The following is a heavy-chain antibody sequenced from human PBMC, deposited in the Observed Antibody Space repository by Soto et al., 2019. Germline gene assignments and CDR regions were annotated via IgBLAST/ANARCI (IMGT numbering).Heavy chain of an antibody. CDR1: GVNFMNFA. D-gene: IGHD6-13*01. CDR3: ARDLQSLADPFDY. CDR2: ISSSSSNI. J-gene: IGHJ4*02. V-gene: IGHV3-21*01. Sequence: WVPLRVSCVAAGVNFMNFAMTWVRQAPGKGMEWVSSISSSSSNIYYADSVKGRFTISRDNAKNSLYLQMNSLRAEDTAVYYCARDLQSLADPFDYWGQGTLVTVSS.